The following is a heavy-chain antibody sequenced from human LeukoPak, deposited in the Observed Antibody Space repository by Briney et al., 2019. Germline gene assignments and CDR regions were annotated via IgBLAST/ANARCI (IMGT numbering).Heavy chain of an antibody. D-gene: IGHD6-25*01. CDR1: GFAFTNYG. Sequence: GGSLRLSCAASGFAFTNYGMQWVRQAPGKGLEWVAVVSHDGSTTFYADSVKGRFTISRDNSKNTLDLQMDSLRPEDTAVHYCAKEPNPYSSGWYFQDWGQGTLVTVSS. CDR2: VSHDGSTT. CDR3: AKEPNPYSSGWYFQD. J-gene: IGHJ1*01. V-gene: IGHV3-30*18.